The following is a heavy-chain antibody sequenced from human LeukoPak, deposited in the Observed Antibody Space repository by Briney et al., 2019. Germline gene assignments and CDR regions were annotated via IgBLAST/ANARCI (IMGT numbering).Heavy chain of an antibody. CDR3: ARGEHCISTSCYASYFDY. V-gene: IGHV1-18*01. D-gene: IGHD2-2*01. J-gene: IGHJ4*02. Sequence: ASVKVSCKASGYTVTSYGISWVRQAPGQGLGGMGWISAYNGNTNYAQKLQGRVTMTTDTSTSTAYMELRSLRSDDTAVYYCARGEHCISTSCYASYFDYWGQGTLVTVSS. CDR2: ISAYNGNT. CDR1: GYTVTSYG.